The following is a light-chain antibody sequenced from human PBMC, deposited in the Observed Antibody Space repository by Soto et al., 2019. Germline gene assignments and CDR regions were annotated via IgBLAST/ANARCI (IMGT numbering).Light chain of an antibody. CDR1: QSVSSSN. J-gene: IGKJ2*01. Sequence: EIVLTQSPGTLSLSPGERATLSCRASQSVSSSNLAWYQKKPGQAPRLLIYGESSRATGIPDRFSGSGSGTDFTLTISRLEPEDFAVYYCQQYGSSPYTFGQGTKLEIK. CDR2: GES. V-gene: IGKV3-20*01. CDR3: QQYGSSPYT.